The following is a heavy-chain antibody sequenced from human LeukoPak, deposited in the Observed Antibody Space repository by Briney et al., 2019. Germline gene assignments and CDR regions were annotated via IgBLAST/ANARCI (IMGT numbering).Heavy chain of an antibody. D-gene: IGHD3-16*01. CDR1: GFTFSSYE. Sequence: GGSLRLSCAASGFTFSSYEMNWVRQAPGKGLECVSYISGSSSTIYYADSVKGRFTISRDNAKNSLYLQMNSLRAEDTAVYYCARSQFRTTNSGAWGFQPWGQGTLVTVSS. CDR3: ARSQFRTTNSGAWGFQP. J-gene: IGHJ1*01. CDR2: ISGSSSTI. V-gene: IGHV3-48*01.